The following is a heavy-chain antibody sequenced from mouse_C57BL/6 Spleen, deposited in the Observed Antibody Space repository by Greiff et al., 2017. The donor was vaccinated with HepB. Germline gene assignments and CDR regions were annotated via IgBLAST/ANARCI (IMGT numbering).Heavy chain of an antibody. V-gene: IGHV1-42*01. CDR1: GYSFTGYY. J-gene: IGHJ4*01. D-gene: IGHD1-1*01. CDR2: INPSTGGT. CDR3: ARWEYGSSYRYAMDY. Sequence: VQLKESGPELVKPGASVKISCKASGYSFTGYYMNWVKQSPEKSLEWIGEINPSTGGTTYNQKFKAKATLTVDKSSSTAYMQLKSLTSEDSAVYYCARWEYGSSYRYAMDYWGQGTSVTVSS.